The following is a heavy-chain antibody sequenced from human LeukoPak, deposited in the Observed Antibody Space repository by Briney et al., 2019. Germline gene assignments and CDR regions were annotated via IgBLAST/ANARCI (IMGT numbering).Heavy chain of an antibody. Sequence: ASVNVSCKVSGYTLTELSMHWVRQAPGKGLEWMGGFDPEDGETIYAQKFQGRVTMTEDTSTDTAYMELSSLRSEDTAVYYCATIYCGGDCYSGYYWGQGTLVTVSS. V-gene: IGHV1-24*01. CDR1: GYTLTELS. CDR3: ATIYCGGDCYSGYY. J-gene: IGHJ4*02. D-gene: IGHD2-21*02. CDR2: FDPEDGET.